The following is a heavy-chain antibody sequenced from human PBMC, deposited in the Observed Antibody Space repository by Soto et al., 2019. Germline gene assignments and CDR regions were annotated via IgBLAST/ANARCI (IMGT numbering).Heavy chain of an antibody. CDR3: ARRISYSSSPDYYYYGMDV. V-gene: IGHV5-51*01. CDR2: IYPGDSDT. Sequence: PGESLKISCKGSGYSFTSYWIGWVRQMPGKGLEWMGIIYPGDSDTRYSPSFQGQVTISADKSISTAYLQWSSLKASDTAMYYCARRISYSSSPDYYYYGMDVWGQGTTVTVSS. D-gene: IGHD6-6*01. J-gene: IGHJ6*02. CDR1: GYSFTSYW.